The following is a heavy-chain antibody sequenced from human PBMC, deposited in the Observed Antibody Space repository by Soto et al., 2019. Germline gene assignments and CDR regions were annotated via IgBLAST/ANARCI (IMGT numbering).Heavy chain of an antibody. CDR1: GGTFSSYA. D-gene: IGHD6-19*01. CDR3: ARGGAVAGTEDAFDY. CDR2: IIPIFGTA. V-gene: IGHV1-69*12. Sequence: QVQLVQSGAEVKKPGSSVKVSCKASGGTFSSYAIGWVRQAPGQGLEWMGGIIPIFGTANYAQKFQGRVTITADESXXTAYMELSSLRSEDTAVYYCARGGAVAGTEDAFDYWGQGTLVTGSS. J-gene: IGHJ4*02.